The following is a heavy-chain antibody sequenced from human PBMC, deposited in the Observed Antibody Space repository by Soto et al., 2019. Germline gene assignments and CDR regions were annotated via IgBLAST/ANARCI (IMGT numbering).Heavy chain of an antibody. D-gene: IGHD3-22*01. V-gene: IGHV4-31*11. Sequence: SETLSLTCAVSGGSISSGGYSWSWLRQPPGKGLEWIGYIYYSGSTYYNPSLKSRVTISVDTSKNQFSLKLSSVTAADTAVYYCARHNYDSSGTAVDVWGQGTTVTVSS. CDR2: IYYSGST. J-gene: IGHJ6*02. CDR1: GGSISSGGYS. CDR3: ARHNYDSSGTAVDV.